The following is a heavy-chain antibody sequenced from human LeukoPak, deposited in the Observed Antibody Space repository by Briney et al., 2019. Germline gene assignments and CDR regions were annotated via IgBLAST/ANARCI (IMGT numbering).Heavy chain of an antibody. Sequence: PSETLSLTCAVYGGSFSGYYWSWIRQPPGKGLEWIGEINHTGSTNYNPSLKSRVTISVDTSKNQFSLKLSSVTAADTAVYYCARGRGDDYVWGSYRRIYYFDYWGQGTLVTVSS. CDR3: ARGRGDDYVWGSYRRIYYFDY. D-gene: IGHD3-16*02. V-gene: IGHV4-34*01. J-gene: IGHJ4*02. CDR1: GGSFSGYY. CDR2: INHTGST.